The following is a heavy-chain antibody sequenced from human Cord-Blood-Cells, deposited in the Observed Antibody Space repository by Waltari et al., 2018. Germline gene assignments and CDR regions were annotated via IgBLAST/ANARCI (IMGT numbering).Heavy chain of an antibody. V-gene: IGHV1-18*04. CDR3: ARAPWNLRFRNWYFDL. J-gene: IGHJ2*01. D-gene: IGHD1-1*01. CDR1: GYTFTSYC. Sequence: QVQLVQSGAEVKKPGASVKVSCKASGYTFTSYCISWVRQAPGQGLEWKGWISGYHGNTKYAQTLQGSVTRTADTSTSTAYMELRSLGSDDTAVYYCARAPWNLRFRNWYFDLWCRGTLVTVSS. CDR2: ISGYHGNT.